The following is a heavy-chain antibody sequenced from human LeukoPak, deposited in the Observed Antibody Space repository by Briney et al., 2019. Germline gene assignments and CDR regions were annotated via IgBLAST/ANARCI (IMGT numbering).Heavy chain of an antibody. CDR1: GYTFTGYY. V-gene: IGHV1-2*06. D-gene: IGHD3-22*01. Sequence: ASVKVSCKASGYTFTGYYMHWVRQAPGQGLEWMGRINPNSGGTNYAQKFQGRVTMTRDTSISTAYMELSRLRSDDTAVYYCATSRKYYYDSSGYSSSDAFDIWGQGTMVTVSP. CDR3: ATSRKYYYDSSGYSSSDAFDI. CDR2: INPNSGGT. J-gene: IGHJ3*02.